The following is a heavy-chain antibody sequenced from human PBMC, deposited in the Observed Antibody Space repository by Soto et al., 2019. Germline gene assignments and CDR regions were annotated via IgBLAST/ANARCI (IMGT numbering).Heavy chain of an antibody. CDR1: GGSISSSSYY. Sequence: SETLSLTCTVSGGSISSSSYYWGWIRQPPGKGLEWIGSIYYSGSTYYNPSLKSRVTISVDTSKNQFSLKLSSVTAADTAVYYCARRENYYGSGAGGFLVYWGQGTLVTVSS. V-gene: IGHV4-39*01. CDR2: IYYSGST. D-gene: IGHD3-10*01. CDR3: ARRENYYGSGAGGFLVY. J-gene: IGHJ4*02.